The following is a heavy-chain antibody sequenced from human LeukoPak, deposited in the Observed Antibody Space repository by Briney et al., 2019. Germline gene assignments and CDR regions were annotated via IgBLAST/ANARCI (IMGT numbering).Heavy chain of an antibody. D-gene: IGHD3-3*01. CDR3: ARVARDFWSGYYYHYYTDV. Sequence: SETLSLTCTVSGGSISSYYWSWIRQPPGKGLEWIGYICYSGSTNYNPSLKSRVTISVDTSKNQFSLKLSSVTAAGTAVYYCARVARDFWSGYYYHYYTDVWGKGTTVTVSS. J-gene: IGHJ6*03. V-gene: IGHV4-59*01. CDR1: GGSISSYY. CDR2: ICYSGST.